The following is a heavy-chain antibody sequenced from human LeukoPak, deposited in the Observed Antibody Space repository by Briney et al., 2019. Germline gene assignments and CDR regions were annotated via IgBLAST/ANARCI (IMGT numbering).Heavy chain of an antibody. CDR2: ISAYNGNT. CDR1: GGTFSSYA. CDR3: ARDLDYGDLTWFDP. V-gene: IGHV1-18*01. J-gene: IGHJ5*02. Sequence: ASVKVSCKASGGTFSSYAISWVRQAPGQGLEWMGWISAYNGNTNYAQRLQGRVTMTTDTSTSTAYMELRSLRSDDTAVYYCARDLDYGDLTWFDPWGQGTLVTVSS. D-gene: IGHD4-17*01.